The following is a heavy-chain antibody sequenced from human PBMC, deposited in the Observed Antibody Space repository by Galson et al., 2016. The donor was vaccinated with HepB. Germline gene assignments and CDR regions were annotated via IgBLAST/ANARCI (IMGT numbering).Heavy chain of an antibody. CDR2: LIPIFGAP. J-gene: IGHJ4*02. V-gene: IGHV1-69*13. Sequence: SVKVSCKASGGILSNHASSWVRQAPGHGLEWMGGLIPIFGAPIYAQKFQGRVTISADESTSTAYLEVRGLTYEDTALYYCVTTRLPHGYNPHFDYWGQGTLVTVCS. D-gene: IGHD5-24*01. CDR3: VTTRLPHGYNPHFDY. CDR1: GGILSNHA.